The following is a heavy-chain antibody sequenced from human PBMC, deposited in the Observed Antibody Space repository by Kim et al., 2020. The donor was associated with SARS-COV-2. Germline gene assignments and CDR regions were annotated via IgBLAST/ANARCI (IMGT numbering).Heavy chain of an antibody. Sequence: SQTLSLTCAISGDSVSSNSAAWNWIRQSPSRGLEWLGRTYYRSKWYNDYAVSVKSRITINPDTSKNQFSLQLNSVTPEDTAVYYCARAPRWLVDYYYYYGMDVWGQGTTVTVSS. V-gene: IGHV6-1*01. CDR2: TYYRSKWYN. CDR1: GDSVSSNSAA. J-gene: IGHJ6*02. D-gene: IGHD6-19*01. CDR3: ARAPRWLVDYYYYYGMDV.